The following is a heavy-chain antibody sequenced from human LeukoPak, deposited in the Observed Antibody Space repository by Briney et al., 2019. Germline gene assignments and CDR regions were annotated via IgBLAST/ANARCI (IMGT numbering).Heavy chain of an antibody. V-gene: IGHV3-15*01. D-gene: IGHD5-12*01. CDR1: GFTFSGYE. CDR3: VADIPPPRGYDYPFDY. J-gene: IGHJ4*02. CDR2: IKSKVDGETR. Sequence: MSGGSLRLSCAASGFTFSGYEMNWVRQAPGKGLECIGRIKSKVDGETREYAAPVKGRFTVSRDDSMNTLYLQMNSLKTEDTAVYYCVADIPPPRGYDYPFDYWGQGILVTVSS.